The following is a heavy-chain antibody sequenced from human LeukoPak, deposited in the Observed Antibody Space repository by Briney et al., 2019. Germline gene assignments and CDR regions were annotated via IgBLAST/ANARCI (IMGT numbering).Heavy chain of an antibody. CDR3: ARAPHFFDSSGSRYYFDY. CDR2: IYYSGNT. CDR1: GGSIRSTTYY. J-gene: IGHJ4*02. V-gene: IGHV4-39*07. Sequence: PSETLSLTCTVSGGSIRSTTYYWGWIRQPPGKGLEWIGSIYYSGNTYYSPSLMSRVTTSVDTSKNQFSLNLSSVTAADTAMYYCARAPHFFDSSGSRYYFDYWGQGALVTVSS. D-gene: IGHD3-22*01.